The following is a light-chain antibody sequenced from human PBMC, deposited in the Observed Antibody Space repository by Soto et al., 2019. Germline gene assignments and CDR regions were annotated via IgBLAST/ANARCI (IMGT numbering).Light chain of an antibody. CDR2: GVT. CDR3: QQYNDWPPLT. V-gene: IGKV3-15*01. Sequence: EIVMTQSPVTLSVSPGERATLSCRASQSVNSNLAWYQQKPGQAPRLLVYGVTTRATGIPARFSGSGSGTEFTLTISSLQSEDFAVYYCQQYNDWPPLTFGGGTKVEIK. CDR1: QSVNSN. J-gene: IGKJ4*01.